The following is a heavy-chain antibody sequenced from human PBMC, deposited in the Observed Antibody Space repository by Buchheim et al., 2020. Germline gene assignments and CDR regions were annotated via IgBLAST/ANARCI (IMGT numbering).Heavy chain of an antibody. D-gene: IGHD1-26*01. J-gene: IGHJ6*02. Sequence: QVQLVESGGGVVQPGRSLRLSCAASGFTFSNYAIHWVRQAPGKGLEWVAVISYDGSNKYYADSVKGRFTVSRDSSKNTLWLQMSSLRDEDTATYYCARANGGVGTTTFAYFYYYGMDVWGQGTT. CDR3: ARANGGVGTTTFAYFYYYGMDV. CDR1: GFTFSNYA. V-gene: IGHV3-30-3*01. CDR2: ISYDGSNK.